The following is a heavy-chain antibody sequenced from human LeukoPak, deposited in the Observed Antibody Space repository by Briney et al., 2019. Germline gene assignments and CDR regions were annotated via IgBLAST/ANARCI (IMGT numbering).Heavy chain of an antibody. D-gene: IGHD5-24*01. CDR3: ARDPEMATIKGDY. CDR1: GYTFTGYY. J-gene: IGHJ4*02. V-gene: IGHV1-2*02. CDR2: INPNSGGT. Sequence: ASVKVSCKASGYTFTGYYMHWVRQAPGQGLEWMGWINPNSGGTNYAQKFQGRVTMTRDTSISTAYMELSRLRSDDTAVYYCARDPEMATIKGDYWGQGTLVTVSS.